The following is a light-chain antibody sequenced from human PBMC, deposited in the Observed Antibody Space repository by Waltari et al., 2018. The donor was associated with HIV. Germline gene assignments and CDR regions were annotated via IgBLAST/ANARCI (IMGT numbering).Light chain of an antibody. CDR1: SSNIGGNT. CDR2: SNH. CDR3: ASRDDSLNGPV. V-gene: IGLV1-44*01. J-gene: IGLJ2*01. Sequence: QSVLTQPPSASGTPGQRVTISCSGSSSNIGGNTVNWYQPLPGTAPKLLIYSNHQRPSGVPDRFSGSKSGTSASLAISGLQSEDEADYYCASRDDSLNGPVFGRGTKLTVL.